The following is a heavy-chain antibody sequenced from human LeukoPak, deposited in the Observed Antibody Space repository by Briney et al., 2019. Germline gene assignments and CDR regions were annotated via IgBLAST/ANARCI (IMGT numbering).Heavy chain of an antibody. CDR1: GYSISSGYY. Sequence: SETLSLTCSVSGYSISSGYYWAWMRQPPGQGLEWSGSINHSGSTYYNPSLKSRVTVSVDTSKNQFSLRLSSVTAADTAVYYCARVCSSGRCCDQWGQGTLVTVSS. CDR3: ARVCSSGRCCDQ. V-gene: IGHV4-38-2*02. J-gene: IGHJ4*02. D-gene: IGHD2-15*01. CDR2: INHSGST.